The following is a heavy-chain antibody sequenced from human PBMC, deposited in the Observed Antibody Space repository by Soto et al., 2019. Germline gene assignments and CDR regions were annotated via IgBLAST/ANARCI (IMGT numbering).Heavy chain of an antibody. J-gene: IGHJ3*02. CDR2: ISGSGGST. Sequence: PGGSLRLSCAASGFTFSSYAMSWVRQAPGKGLEWVSVISGSGGSTYYADSVKGRFTISRDNSKNTLYLQMNSLRAEDTAVYYCAKAYYDILSAYMYGHAFEIWGQGTMVTVSS. CDR1: GFTFSSYA. V-gene: IGHV3-23*01. D-gene: IGHD3-9*01. CDR3: AKAYYDILSAYMYGHAFEI.